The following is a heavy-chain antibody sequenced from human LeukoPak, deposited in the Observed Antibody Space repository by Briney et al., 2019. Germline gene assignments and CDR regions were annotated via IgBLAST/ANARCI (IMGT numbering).Heavy chain of an antibody. J-gene: IGHJ4*02. CDR2: INQDGSEQ. D-gene: IGHD1-26*01. CDR1: GFSCNTCW. CDR3: AREYRGTSDFDY. Sequence: GGSLRLSCAVSGFSCNTCWMSWVRQSPGKGLEWVANINQDGSEQHYVDSVKGRFTISTDNAKKSLYLQMNSLRAEDTAVYYCAREYRGTSDFDYWGQGTVVSVSS. V-gene: IGHV3-7*04.